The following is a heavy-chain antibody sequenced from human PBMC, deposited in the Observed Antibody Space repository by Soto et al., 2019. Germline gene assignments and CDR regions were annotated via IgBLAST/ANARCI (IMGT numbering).Heavy chain of an antibody. Sequence: ASVKVSCKASGYTFTSYGISWVRQAPGQGLEWMGWISAYNGNTNYAQKLQGRVTMTTDTSTSTAYMELRSLRSDDTAVYYCARDRGYCSGGSCFPYGMDVWGQGTTVTVSS. V-gene: IGHV1-18*01. J-gene: IGHJ6*02. CDR2: ISAYNGNT. D-gene: IGHD2-15*01. CDR3: ARDRGYCSGGSCFPYGMDV. CDR1: GYTFTSYG.